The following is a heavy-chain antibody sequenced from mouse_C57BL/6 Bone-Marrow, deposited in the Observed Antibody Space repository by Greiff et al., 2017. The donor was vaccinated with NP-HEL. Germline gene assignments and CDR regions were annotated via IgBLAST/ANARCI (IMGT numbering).Heavy chain of an antibody. V-gene: IGHV5-12*01. CDR1: GFTFSDYY. CDR3: ARLGGYYVGFAY. D-gene: IGHD2-3*01. J-gene: IGHJ3*01. CDR2: ISNGGGST. Sequence: EVKVEESGGGLVQPGGSLKLSCAASGFTFSDYYMYWVRQTPEKRLEWVAYISNGGGSTYYPDTVKGRFTISRDNAKNTLYLQMSRLKSEDTAMYYCARLGGYYVGFAYWGQGTLVTVSA.